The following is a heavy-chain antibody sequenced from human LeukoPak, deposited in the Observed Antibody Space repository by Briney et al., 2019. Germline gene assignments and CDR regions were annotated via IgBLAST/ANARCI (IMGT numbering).Heavy chain of an antibody. Sequence: GGSLRLSCAASGFTFNNYAMSWFRQPPGKGLEWVSAISGSGDRTYYAESVKGRFSISGDNSKNTLYLQMHSLRAEDTAVYYCGKRELWHGSGEDAWGQGTTVTVSS. V-gene: IGHV3-23*01. CDR3: GKRELWHGSGEDA. CDR1: GFTFNNYA. D-gene: IGHD3-10*01. CDR2: ISGSGDRT. J-gene: IGHJ6*02.